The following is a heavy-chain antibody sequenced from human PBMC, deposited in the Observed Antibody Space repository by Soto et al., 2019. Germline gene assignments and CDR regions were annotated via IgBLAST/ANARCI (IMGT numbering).Heavy chain of an antibody. J-gene: IGHJ4*02. Sequence: GGSLRLSCAASGFTFSNAWMSWVRQAPGKGLEWVGRIKSKTDGGTTDYAAPVKGRFTISRDDSKNTLYLQMNSLKTEDTAVYYCTTNRMESYYFDYWGQGTLVTVSS. D-gene: IGHD1-1*01. V-gene: IGHV3-15*01. CDR1: GFTFSNAW. CDR2: IKSKTDGGTT. CDR3: TTNRMESYYFDY.